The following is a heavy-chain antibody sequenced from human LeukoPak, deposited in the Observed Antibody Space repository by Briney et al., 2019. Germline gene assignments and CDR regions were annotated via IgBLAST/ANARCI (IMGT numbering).Heavy chain of an antibody. Sequence: PGGSLRLSCAASGFSVSSNYMSWVRQAPEKGREWVSILYSGGSPYYAESVKGRFTISRDNSKNTLFLQMNNLGAEDTAMYYCARVVLGVVGTSYDAFDIWGQGTMVTVSS. D-gene: IGHD1-26*01. CDR2: LYSGGSP. J-gene: IGHJ3*02. V-gene: IGHV3-66*01. CDR3: ARVVLGVVGTSYDAFDI. CDR1: GFSVSSNY.